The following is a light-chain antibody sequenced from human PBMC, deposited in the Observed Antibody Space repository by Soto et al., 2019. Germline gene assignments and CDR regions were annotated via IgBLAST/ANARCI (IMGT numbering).Light chain of an antibody. J-gene: IGLJ2*01. Sequence: QSVVTQPPSASATPGQRVTISCSGSTSNFESYTVNWYQQLPGTAPKLLIYNDNQRPSGVPDRFSGSKSGTSASLAISGLQSEDEADYYCAGWDDTLNGLVFGGGTKVTVL. V-gene: IGLV1-44*01. CDR2: NDN. CDR3: AGWDDTLNGLV. CDR1: TSNFESYT.